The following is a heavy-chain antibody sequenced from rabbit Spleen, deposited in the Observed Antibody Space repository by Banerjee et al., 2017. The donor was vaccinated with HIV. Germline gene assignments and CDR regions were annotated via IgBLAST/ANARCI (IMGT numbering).Heavy chain of an antibody. V-gene: IGHV1S40*01. D-gene: IGHD8-1*01. CDR1: GVSFSLSSY. Sequence: QSLEESGGDLVKPGASLTLTCTASGVSFSLSSYMCWVRQAPGKGLEWIACIDSGSSGFAYYATWAIGRFTCSKPSSTTVTLQMTRLTAADTATYFCARDTGSSFSTYGMDLWGQGTLVTVS. CDR3: ARDTGSSFSTYGMDL. CDR2: IDSGSSGFA. J-gene: IGHJ6*01.